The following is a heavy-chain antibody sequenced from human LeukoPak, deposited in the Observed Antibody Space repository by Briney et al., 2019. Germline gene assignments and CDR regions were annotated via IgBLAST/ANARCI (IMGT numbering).Heavy chain of an antibody. D-gene: IGHD3-9*01. CDR3: ARAFTIFYYYGMDV. Sequence: ASVRVSCKASGYTFTSYYMHWVRQAPGQGMEWMGIINPSGGSTSYAQKFQGRGTMTSDTSTSTVYMELSSLRSEDTAVYYCARAFTIFYYYGMDVWGQGTTVTVSS. J-gene: IGHJ6*02. CDR2: INPSGGST. CDR1: GYTFTSYY. V-gene: IGHV1-46*01.